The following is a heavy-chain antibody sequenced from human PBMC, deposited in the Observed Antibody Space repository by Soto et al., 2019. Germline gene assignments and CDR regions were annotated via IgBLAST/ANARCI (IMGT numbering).Heavy chain of an antibody. CDR2: ISSSSSTI. D-gene: IGHD1-7*01. Sequence: EVQLVESGGGLVQPGGSLRLSCAASGFTFSSYSMNWVRQAPGKGLEWVSYISSSSSTIYYAESVKGRFTISRDNAKNTLYLQMNSLRDEDTAVYYCASRYHSITGTTDYYYGMDVCGQGTTVTVSS. CDR1: GFTFSSYS. J-gene: IGHJ6*02. CDR3: ASRYHSITGTTDYYYGMDV. V-gene: IGHV3-48*02.